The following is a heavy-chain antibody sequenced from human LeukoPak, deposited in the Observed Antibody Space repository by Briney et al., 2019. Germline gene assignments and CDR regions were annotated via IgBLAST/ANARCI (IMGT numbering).Heavy chain of an antibody. Sequence: GASVKVSCKASGFPFTGYYLHWVRQAPGQGLEWMGWITPNSGGTNYAQKFQGRVTLTRDTSISTVYMELNSLRSDDTAVYYCAKDSFTGYSSSWCPDYWGQGTLVTVSS. CDR1: GFPFTGYY. J-gene: IGHJ4*02. V-gene: IGHV1-2*02. D-gene: IGHD6-13*01. CDR2: ITPNSGGT. CDR3: AKDSFTGYSSSWCPDY.